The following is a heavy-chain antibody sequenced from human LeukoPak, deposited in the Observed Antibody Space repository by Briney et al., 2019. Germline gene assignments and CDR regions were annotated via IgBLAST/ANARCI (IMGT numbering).Heavy chain of an antibody. CDR2: IHHTGSA. CDR3: ARGGNLWKYWYFDL. D-gene: IGHD1-1*01. CDR1: GGSISSGDFY. V-gene: IGHV4-30-4*01. Sequence: PSETLSLTCAVSGGSISSGDFYWSWVRQPPGKGLEWIGYIHHTGSAYYNPSLKSRVTISVDTSKNQFSLKVTSVTAADTAVYYCARGGNLWKYWYFDLWGRGTLVTVSS. J-gene: IGHJ2*01.